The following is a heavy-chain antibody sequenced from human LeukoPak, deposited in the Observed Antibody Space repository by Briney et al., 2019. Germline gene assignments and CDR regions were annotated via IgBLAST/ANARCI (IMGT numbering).Heavy chain of an antibody. D-gene: IGHD2-15*01. CDR2: INHSGST. CDR3: ARGRVCSGGSCYGAYYYYYYMDV. Sequence: SETLSLTCAVYGGSFSGYYWSWIRQPPGKGLEWIGEINHSGSTNYNPSLKSRVTISVDTSKNQFSLKLSSVTAADTAVYYCARGRVCSGGSCYGAYYYYYYMDVWGKGTTVTVSS. J-gene: IGHJ6*03. V-gene: IGHV4-34*01. CDR1: GGSFSGYY.